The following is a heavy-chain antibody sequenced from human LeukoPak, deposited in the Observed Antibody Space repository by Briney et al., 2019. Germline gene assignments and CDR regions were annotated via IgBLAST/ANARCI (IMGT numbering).Heavy chain of an antibody. CDR3: ARDPDGQLWSYNWFDP. V-gene: IGHV3-30-3*01. J-gene: IGHJ5*02. Sequence: GRSLRLSCAASGFTFSSYAMHWVRQAPGKGLEWVAVISYDGSNKYYADSVKGRFTISRDNSKNTLYLQMNSLRAEDTAVYYCARDPDGQLWSYNWFDPWGQGTLVTVSS. CDR2: ISYDGSNK. D-gene: IGHD5-18*01. CDR1: GFTFSSYA.